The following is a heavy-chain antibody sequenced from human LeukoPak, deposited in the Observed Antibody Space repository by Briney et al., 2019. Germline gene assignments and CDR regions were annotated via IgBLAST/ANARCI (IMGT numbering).Heavy chain of an antibody. D-gene: IGHD6-13*01. CDR2: INPSGGST. CDR3: ARDRSIAAAELYYFDY. Sequence: GASVKVSCKASGYTFTSYGISWVRQAPGQGLEWMGIINPSGGSTSYAQKFQGRVTMTRDTSTSTVYMELSSLRSEDTAVYYCARDRSIAAAELYYFDYWGQGTLVTVSS. J-gene: IGHJ4*02. V-gene: IGHV1-46*01. CDR1: GYTFTSYG.